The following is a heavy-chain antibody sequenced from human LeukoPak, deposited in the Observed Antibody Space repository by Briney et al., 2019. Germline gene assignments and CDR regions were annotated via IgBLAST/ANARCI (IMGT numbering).Heavy chain of an antibody. D-gene: IGHD6-13*01. Sequence: SGTLSLTCTVSGGSISSYYWSWIRQPPGKGLEWIGYIYYSGSTNYNPSLKSRVTISVDTSKNQFSLKLSSVTAADTAVYYCASYPLWYSSSFLYWGQGTLVTVSS. CDR2: IYYSGST. J-gene: IGHJ4*02. V-gene: IGHV4-59*01. CDR3: ASYPLWYSSSFLY. CDR1: GGSISSYY.